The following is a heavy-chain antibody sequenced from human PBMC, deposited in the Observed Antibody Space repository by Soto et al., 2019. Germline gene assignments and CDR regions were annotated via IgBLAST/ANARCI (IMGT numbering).Heavy chain of an antibody. CDR2: IIPIFGTA. V-gene: IGHV1-69*13. J-gene: IGHJ6*02. Sequence: SVKVSCKASGGTFSSYAISWVRQAPGQGLEWMGGIIPIFGTANYAQKFQGRVTITADESTSTAYMELSSLRSEDTAVYYCARADYDFWSGYYYYYGMDVWGQGTTVTVSS. CDR1: GGTFSSYA. CDR3: ARADYDFWSGYYYYYGMDV. D-gene: IGHD3-3*01.